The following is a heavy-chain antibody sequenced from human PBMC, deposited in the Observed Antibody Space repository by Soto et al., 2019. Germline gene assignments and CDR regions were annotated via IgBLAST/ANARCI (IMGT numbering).Heavy chain of an antibody. Sequence: QVQLVQSGAEVKKPGASVKVSCKASGYNFISYGIAWVRQAPGQGLEWMGWVSGYNHNTNYAQKLQDRVTMTADTSTTTVYIELRNLRTDDTAVYYCARGDYYDTSGYLPTFDYWGQGTLVTVSS. CDR1: GYNFISYG. V-gene: IGHV1-18*01. D-gene: IGHD3-22*01. CDR2: VSGYNHNT. CDR3: ARGDYYDTSGYLPTFDY. J-gene: IGHJ4*02.